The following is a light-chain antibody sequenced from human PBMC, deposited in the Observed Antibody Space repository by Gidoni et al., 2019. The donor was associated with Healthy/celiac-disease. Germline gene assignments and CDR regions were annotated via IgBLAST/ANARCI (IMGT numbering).Light chain of an antibody. Sequence: DIQMTPSPSSLSAYVGDRVTITCLSSQSISNYLNWYQQKPEKAPKRLFYAASSLQSVVPSRFSGSGSGTDFTLTSSSLQPEYFATYYCQQNYSTPLTFGGXTKVEIK. V-gene: IGKV1-39*01. CDR1: QSISNY. J-gene: IGKJ4*01. CDR2: AAS. CDR3: QQNYSTPLT.